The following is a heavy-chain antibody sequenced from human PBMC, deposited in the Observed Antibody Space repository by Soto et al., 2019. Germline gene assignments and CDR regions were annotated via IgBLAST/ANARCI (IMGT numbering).Heavy chain of an antibody. D-gene: IGHD3-22*01. CDR2: ISGSGTNA. J-gene: IGHJ4*02. V-gene: IGHV3-11*01. Sequence: QVQLVESGGGLVKPGGSLRLSCAASGFTFSDYYMSWIRQAPGKGLEWVSYISGSGTNAYYADSVKGRFTISRDNAKNSLYLQVDSLRAEDAAVYYCARARIWLLFDYWGQGTLVTASS. CDR3: ARARIWLLFDY. CDR1: GFTFSDYY.